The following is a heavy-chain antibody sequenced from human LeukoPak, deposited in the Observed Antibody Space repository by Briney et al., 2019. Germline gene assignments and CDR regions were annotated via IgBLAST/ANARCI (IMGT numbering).Heavy chain of an antibody. CDR2: ISWNSGSI. Sequence: SGGSLRLSCAASGFTFDDYAMDWVRQAPGKGLEWVSGISWNSGSIGYADSVKGRFTISRDNAKNSLYLQMNSLRAEDMALYYCAKGYSSSWYYWFDPWGQGTLVTVSS. J-gene: IGHJ5*02. CDR1: GFTFDDYA. V-gene: IGHV3-9*03. CDR3: AKGYSSSWYYWFDP. D-gene: IGHD6-13*01.